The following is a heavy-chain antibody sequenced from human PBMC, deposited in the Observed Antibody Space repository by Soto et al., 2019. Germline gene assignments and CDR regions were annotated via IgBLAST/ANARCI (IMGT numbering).Heavy chain of an antibody. Sequence: SQTLSLTCVISGDSVSNNSAAWNWIRQSPSRGLEWLGRTYYRSKWFNNHALSVKGRITINPDTSKNQFSLQLNSVTPEDTAVYYCAREGRLAASIFHNWFDPWGQGTLVTVSS. J-gene: IGHJ5*02. CDR3: AREGRLAASIFHNWFDP. CDR1: GDSVSNNSAA. V-gene: IGHV6-1*01. D-gene: IGHD3-3*02. CDR2: TYYRSKWFN.